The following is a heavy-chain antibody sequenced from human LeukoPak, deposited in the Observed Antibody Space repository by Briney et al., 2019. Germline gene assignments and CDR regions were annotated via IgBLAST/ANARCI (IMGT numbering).Heavy chain of an antibody. CDR1: GYTFTGYY. D-gene: IGHD3-10*01. J-gene: IGHJ6*02. CDR2: INAGNGNT. Sequence: ASVKVSCKASGYTFTGYYMHWVRQAPGQRLEWMGWINAGNGNTKYSQKFQGRVTITRDTSASTAYMELSSLRSEDTAVYYCARAENALWFGELLSRRPYYYYGMDVWGQGTTVTVSS. V-gene: IGHV1-3*01. CDR3: ARAENALWFGELLSRRPYYYYGMDV.